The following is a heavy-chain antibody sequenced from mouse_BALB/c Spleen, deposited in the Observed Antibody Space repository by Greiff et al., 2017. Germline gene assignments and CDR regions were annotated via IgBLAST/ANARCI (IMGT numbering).Heavy chain of an antibody. Sequence: EVKLVESGPGLVKPSQSLSLTCTVTGYSITSDYAWNWIPQFPGNKLEWMGYISYSGSTSYNPSLKSRISITRDTSKNQFFLQLNSVTTEDTATYDGARKRDGNYVVLGYFDVWGAGTTVTVSS. J-gene: IGHJ1*01. CDR1: GYSITSDYA. CDR3: ARKRDGNYVVLGYFDV. D-gene: IGHD2-1*01. V-gene: IGHV3-2*02. CDR2: ISYSGST.